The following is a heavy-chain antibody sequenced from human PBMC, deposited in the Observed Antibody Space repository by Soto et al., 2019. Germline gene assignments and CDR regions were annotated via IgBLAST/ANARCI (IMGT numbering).Heavy chain of an antibody. V-gene: IGHV1-8*01. D-gene: IGHD4-17*01. CDR1: GYTFTTYD. J-gene: IGHJ4*02. CDR2: MNPNSGNT. Sequence: QAQLVPSGAEVKKPGASVKVSCKASGYTFTTYDINWVRQSAGQGPEWRGWMNPNSGNTGYVQKFQGRVTMTRDTSISKAYLELSSLRSDDTAVYYCARGRGGYGDYTDWGQGTLVTVSS. CDR3: ARGRGGYGDYTD.